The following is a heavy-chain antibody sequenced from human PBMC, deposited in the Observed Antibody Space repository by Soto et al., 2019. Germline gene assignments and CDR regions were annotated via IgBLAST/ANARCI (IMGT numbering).Heavy chain of an antibody. CDR2: ISYDGSNK. J-gene: IGHJ6*02. Sequence: QVQLVESAGGVVQPGRSLRLSCAASGFTFSSYGMHWVRQAPGKGLEWVAVISYDGSNKYYADSVKGRFTISGDNSKNTLYLQMNSLRAEDTAVYYCAKEYDFWSGYSPGNYYGMDVWGQGTTVTVSS. CDR3: AKEYDFWSGYSPGNYYGMDV. CDR1: GFTFSSYG. V-gene: IGHV3-30*18. D-gene: IGHD3-3*01.